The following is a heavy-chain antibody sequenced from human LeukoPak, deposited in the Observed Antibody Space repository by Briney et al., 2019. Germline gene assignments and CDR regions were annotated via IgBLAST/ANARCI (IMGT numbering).Heavy chain of an antibody. CDR3: ARQPYGTYCGNDSYQPYYFHY. CDR1: GGSISSSSYY. V-gene: IGHV4-39*01. D-gene: IGHD2-21*02. CDR2: IYYSGST. J-gene: IGHJ4*02. Sequence: SETLSLTCTVSGGSISSSSYYWGWIRQPPGKGLEWVGSIYYSGSTYYNPSLKSRVTISVDTSKNQFSLKLSSVTAADTAVYYCARQPYGTYCGNDSYQPYYFHYWGQGTLVTVSS.